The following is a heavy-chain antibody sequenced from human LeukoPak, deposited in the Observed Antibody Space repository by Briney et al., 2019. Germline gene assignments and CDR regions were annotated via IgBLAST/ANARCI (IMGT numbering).Heavy chain of an antibody. CDR1: GYSFTSYW. CDR3: ARGYDFWSGYPNYYYYMDV. V-gene: IGHV5-51*01. J-gene: IGHJ6*03. Sequence: GASLKISCKGSGYSFTSYWIGWVRQMPGKGLEWMGIIYPGDSDTRYSPSFQGQVTISADKSISTAYLQWSSLKASDTAMYYCARGYDFWSGYPNYYYYMDVWGKGTTVTVS. D-gene: IGHD3-3*01. CDR2: IYPGDSDT.